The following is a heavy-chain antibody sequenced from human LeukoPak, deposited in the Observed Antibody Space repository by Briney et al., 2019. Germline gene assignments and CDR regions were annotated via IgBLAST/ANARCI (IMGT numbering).Heavy chain of an antibody. V-gene: IGHV4-59*08. Sequence: PSETLSPTCTVSGGSISSYYWSWIRQPPGKGLEWIGYIYYSGSTNYNPSLKSRVTISVDTSKNQFSLKLSSVTAADTAVYYCARSSSGWYKPDAFDIWGQGTMVTVSS. D-gene: IGHD6-19*01. CDR1: GGSISSYY. CDR3: ARSSSGWYKPDAFDI. CDR2: IYYSGST. J-gene: IGHJ3*02.